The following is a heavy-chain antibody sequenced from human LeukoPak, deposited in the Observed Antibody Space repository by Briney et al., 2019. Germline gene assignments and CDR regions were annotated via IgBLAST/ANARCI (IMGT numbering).Heavy chain of an antibody. CDR2: INSDGSST. D-gene: IGHD6-13*01. J-gene: IGHJ3*02. CDR1: GFTFSSYA. CDR3: ARAGIGGAFDI. Sequence: GGSLRLSCAASGFTFSSYAMSWVRQAPGKGLVWVSRINSDGSSTRYADSVKGRFTISRDNAKNTLYLQMNSLRAEDTAVYHCARAGIGGAFDIWGQGTMVTVSS. V-gene: IGHV3-74*01.